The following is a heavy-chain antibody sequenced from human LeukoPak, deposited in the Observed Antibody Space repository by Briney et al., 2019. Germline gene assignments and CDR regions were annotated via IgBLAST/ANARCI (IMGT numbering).Heavy chain of an antibody. CDR3: ARALNPLPGTYYFDY. CDR2: IYISGST. Sequence: SETLSLTCTVSGASINSHYWSWIRQPAGKGLEWIGRIYISGSTNYNSSLQSRVTISVDTSQNQFSPTLTSVTAADTAVYYCARALNPLPGTYYFDYWGQGTLVTVSS. D-gene: IGHD2-15*01. J-gene: IGHJ4*02. CDR1: GASINSHY. V-gene: IGHV4-4*07.